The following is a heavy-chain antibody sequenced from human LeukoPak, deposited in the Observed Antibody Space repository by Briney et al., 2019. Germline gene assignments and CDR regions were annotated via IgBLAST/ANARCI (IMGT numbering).Heavy chain of an antibody. J-gene: IGHJ4*02. CDR1: GGSISSGGYS. CDR3: VRVSRKLAEIFFDY. Sequence: SETLSLTCAVSGGSISSGGYSWSWIRQPPGKGLEWIGYIYHSGSTYYNPSLKSRVTISVDRSKNQFSLKLSSVTAADTAVYYCVRVSRKLAEIFFDYWGQGTLVTVSS. CDR2: IYHSGST. D-gene: IGHD3-3*01. V-gene: IGHV4-30-2*01.